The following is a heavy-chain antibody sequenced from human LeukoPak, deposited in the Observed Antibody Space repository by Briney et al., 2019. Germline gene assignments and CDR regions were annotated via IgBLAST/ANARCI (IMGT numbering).Heavy chain of an antibody. J-gene: IGHJ1*01. CDR3: ARIGISARGTNFHH. Sequence: GASVKVSCKASGYTFTGYYMHWVRQAPGQGLEWMGWINSNSADTNYAQNFQGRVTMTRDTSISTAYMELSRLRSDDTALYYCARIGISARGTNFHHWGQGTLVTVSS. CDR1: GYTFTGYY. V-gene: IGHV1-2*02. CDR2: INSNSADT. D-gene: IGHD6-13*01.